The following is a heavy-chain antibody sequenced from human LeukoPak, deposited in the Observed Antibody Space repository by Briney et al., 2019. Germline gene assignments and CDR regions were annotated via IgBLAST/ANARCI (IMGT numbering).Heavy chain of an antibody. D-gene: IGHD4-17*01. V-gene: IGHV3-74*01. CDR3: ARDSSDDYGDSYYFDY. CDR2: INSDGSST. CDR1: GFTFSSYW. J-gene: IGHJ4*02. Sequence: GGSLRLSCAASGFTFSSYWMHWVRQAPGKGLVWVSRINSDGSSTSYADSVKGRFTISRDNSKNTLYLQMGSLRAEDMAVYYCARDSSDDYGDSYYFDYWGQGTLVTVSS.